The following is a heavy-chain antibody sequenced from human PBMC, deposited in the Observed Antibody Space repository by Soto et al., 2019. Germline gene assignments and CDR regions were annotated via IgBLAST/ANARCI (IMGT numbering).Heavy chain of an antibody. Sequence: GASVKVSCKASDYTFTRYGISWVRQAPGQGLEWMGWISGYNGDTNYAQKFQGRVSMTIDTSTTTAYMELRSLRSDDTAVYYCAKNGQPPYYYYGLEVWGQGTKVTVSS. CDR2: ISGYNGDT. D-gene: IGHD2-8*01. CDR3: AKNGQPPYYYYGLEV. J-gene: IGHJ6*02. V-gene: IGHV1-18*01. CDR1: DYTFTRYG.